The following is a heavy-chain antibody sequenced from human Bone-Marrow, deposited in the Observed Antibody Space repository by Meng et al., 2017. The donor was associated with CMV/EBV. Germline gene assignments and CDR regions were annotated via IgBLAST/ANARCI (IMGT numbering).Heavy chain of an antibody. CDR3: TRYCSSTNCYADAFDI. Sequence: GESLKICCTASGFTFGDYAMSWVRQAPGKGLEWVGFIRSNAYGGTTEYAASVKGRFTISRDDSKSIAYLQMNSLKTEDTAVYYCTRYCSSTNCYADAFDIWGQGTVVTVSS. CDR2: IRSNAYGGTT. D-gene: IGHD2-2*01. V-gene: IGHV3-49*04. CDR1: GFTFGDYA. J-gene: IGHJ3*02.